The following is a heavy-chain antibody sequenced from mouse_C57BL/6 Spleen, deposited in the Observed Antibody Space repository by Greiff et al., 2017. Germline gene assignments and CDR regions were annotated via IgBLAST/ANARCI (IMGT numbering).Heavy chain of an antibody. D-gene: IGHD1-1*01. V-gene: IGHV1-72*01. CDR2: IDPNSGGT. CDR3: ARNYGSSLFAY. CDR1: GYTFTSYW. J-gene: IGHJ3*01. Sequence: QVQLKQPGAELVKPGASVKLSCKASGYTFTSYWMHWVKQRPGRGLEWIGRIDPNSGGTKYNEKFKSKATLTVDKPSSTAYMQLSSLTSEDSVVYYCARNYGSSLFAYWGQGTLVTVSA.